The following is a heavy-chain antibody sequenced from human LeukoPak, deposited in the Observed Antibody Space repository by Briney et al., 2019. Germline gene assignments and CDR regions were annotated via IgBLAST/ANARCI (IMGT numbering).Heavy chain of an antibody. J-gene: IGHJ4*02. D-gene: IGHD3-9*01. Sequence: SVKVSCKASGGTFSSYAISWVRQAPGQGLERMGGIIPIFGTANYAQKFQGRVTITADESTSTAYMELSSLRSEDTAVYYCARGSPYYDILTGYPHDDYWGQRTLVTVSS. V-gene: IGHV1-69*13. CDR1: GGTFSSYA. CDR3: ARGSPYYDILTGYPHDDY. CDR2: IIPIFGTA.